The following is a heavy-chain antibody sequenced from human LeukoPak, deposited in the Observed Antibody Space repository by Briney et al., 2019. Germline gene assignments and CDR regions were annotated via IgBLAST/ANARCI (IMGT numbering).Heavy chain of an antibody. CDR3: AKTRAYGGSGAFDY. CDR1: GFPFSDYY. CDR2: ISSSGTTI. Sequence: GGSLRLSCAASGFPFSDYYMSWIRQAPGKGLEWVSYISSSGTTIYYADSVKGRFTISRDNAKNSLYLQMNSLRAEDTAVYYCAKTRAYGGSGAFDYWGQGTLVTVSS. D-gene: IGHD4/OR15-4a*01. V-gene: IGHV3-11*01. J-gene: IGHJ4*02.